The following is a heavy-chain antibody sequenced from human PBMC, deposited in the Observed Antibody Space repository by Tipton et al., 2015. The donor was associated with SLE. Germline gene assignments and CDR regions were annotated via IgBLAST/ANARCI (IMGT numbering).Heavy chain of an antibody. Sequence: TLSLTCTVSGGSISSGYYWGWIRHPPGKGLEWIGSIYQSGRTIYNPSLKSRVTVSVDPSKNQFSLNLSSVTAADTAAYYCARTPLEWLVYFDYWGQGTLVTVSS. CDR2: IYQSGRT. D-gene: IGHD3-3*01. V-gene: IGHV4-38-2*02. CDR3: ARTPLEWLVYFDY. J-gene: IGHJ4*02. CDR1: GGSISSGYY.